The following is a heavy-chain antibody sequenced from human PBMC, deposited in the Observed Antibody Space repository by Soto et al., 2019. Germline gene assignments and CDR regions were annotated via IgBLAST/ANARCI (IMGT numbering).Heavy chain of an antibody. CDR3: PRSSIAAPLIFDY. D-gene: IGHD6-6*01. CDR2: IYYSGST. V-gene: IGHV4-31*01. Sequence: QVQLQESGPGLVKPSQTLSLTCTVSGGSISSGGYYWSWIRQHPGKGLEWIGYIYYSGSTYYNPSLMSPVTISVDTSKNQFSLKLSSVTAADTAVYYCPRSSIAAPLIFDYWGQGTLVTVSS. J-gene: IGHJ4*02. CDR1: GGSISSGGYY.